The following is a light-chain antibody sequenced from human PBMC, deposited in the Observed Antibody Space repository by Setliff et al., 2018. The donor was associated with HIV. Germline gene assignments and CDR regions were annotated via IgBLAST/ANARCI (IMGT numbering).Light chain of an antibody. CDR2: DVS. CDR1: SSDVGGYNY. CDR3: SSYTDNNTLDV. V-gene: IGLV2-14*03. Sequence: QSALAQPASVSGSPGQSITISCTGTSSDVGGYNYVSWYQQHPGEAPRLLIYDVSYRPSGISRRFSGSKSGSTASLTISGLRTEDEADYYCSSYTDNNTLDVFGTGTKVTVL. J-gene: IGLJ1*01.